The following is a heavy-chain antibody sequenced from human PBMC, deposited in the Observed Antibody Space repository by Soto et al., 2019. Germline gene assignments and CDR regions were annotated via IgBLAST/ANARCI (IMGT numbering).Heavy chain of an antibody. D-gene: IGHD3-10*01. CDR1: GFTFSSYS. CDR3: AREGWDGSGSFYYYHYGMDV. Sequence: PGGSLRLSCAASGFTFSSYSMNWVRQAPGKGLEWVSYISSSSSTIYYADSVKGRFTISRDNAKNSLYLQMNSLRAEDTAVYYCAREGWDGSGSFYYYHYGMDVWGQGTTVTVSS. V-gene: IGHV3-48*01. CDR2: ISSSSSTI. J-gene: IGHJ6*02.